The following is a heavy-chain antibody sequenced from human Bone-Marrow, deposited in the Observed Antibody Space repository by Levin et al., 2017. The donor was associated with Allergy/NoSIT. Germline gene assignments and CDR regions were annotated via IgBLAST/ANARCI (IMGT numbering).Heavy chain of an antibody. CDR1: GGSISSYY. Sequence: SETLSLTCTVSGGSISSYYWSWIRQPPGKGLEWIGYIYYSGSTNYNPSLKSRVTISVDTSKNQFSLKLSSVTAADTAVYYWARIKSITMVQGVPYPINGFDPGGQGTLVTVSS. CDR3: ARIKSITMVQGVPYPINGFDP. D-gene: IGHD3-10*01. CDR2: IYYSGST. V-gene: IGHV4-59*01. J-gene: IGHJ5*02.